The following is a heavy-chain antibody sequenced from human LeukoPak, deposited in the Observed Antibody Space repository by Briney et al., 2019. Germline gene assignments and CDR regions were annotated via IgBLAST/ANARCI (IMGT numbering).Heavy chain of an antibody. CDR1: GFTFGTYG. V-gene: IGHV3-23*01. D-gene: IGHD2-21*01. CDR3: AKAPVTTCSGAYCYPFDY. Sequence: PGGTLRLSCAASGFTFGTYGMSWVRQAPGKGLEWVSAISVSGNTYHADSVKGRFTISRDSSKNTLYLQMNRLRAEDAAVYYCAKAPVTTCSGAYCYPFDYWGQGTLVTVSS. CDR2: ISVSGNT. J-gene: IGHJ4*02.